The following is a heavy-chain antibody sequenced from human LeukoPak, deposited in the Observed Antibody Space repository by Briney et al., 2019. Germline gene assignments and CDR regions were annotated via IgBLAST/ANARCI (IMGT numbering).Heavy chain of an antibody. D-gene: IGHD3-10*01. V-gene: IGHV3-33*01. J-gene: IGHJ4*02. CDR1: GFAFNTYA. Sequence: GGSLRLSCAASGFAFNTYAMHWVRQAPGQGLEWVALIWHDGTHKFYSNSVRGQFTISRDNSKNTVTLQMNNLRPEDTSVYYCAREIFGSGSYPAFWGQRPLVTVSS. CDR2: IWHDGTHK. CDR3: AREIFGSGSYPAF.